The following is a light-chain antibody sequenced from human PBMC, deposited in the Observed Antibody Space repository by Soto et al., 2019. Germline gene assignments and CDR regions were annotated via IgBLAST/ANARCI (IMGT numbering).Light chain of an antibody. CDR1: QSISSY. J-gene: IGKJ4*01. CDR3: QQYGSSPLT. V-gene: IGKV3-11*01. CDR2: DAS. Sequence: EIVLTQSPATLSLSPGERATLSCRASQSISSYLAWYQQKPGQAPRLLIYDASNRATRIPARFSGSGSGTDFTLTISRLEPEDFAVYYCQQYGSSPLTFGGGTKVDI.